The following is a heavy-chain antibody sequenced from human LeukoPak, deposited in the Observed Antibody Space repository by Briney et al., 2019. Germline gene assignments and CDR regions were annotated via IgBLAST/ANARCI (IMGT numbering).Heavy chain of an antibody. V-gene: IGHV3-30-3*01. J-gene: IGHJ6*02. Sequence: GGSLRLSCAASGFTFSSYAMHWVRQAPGKGLEWVAVISYDGSNKYSADSAKGRFTISRDNSKNTLYLQMNSLRAEDTAAYYCARDQDIVVVPAAYSSYYGMDVWGQGTTVTVSS. CDR3: ARDQDIVVVPAAYSSYYGMDV. CDR1: GFTFSSYA. D-gene: IGHD2-2*01. CDR2: ISYDGSNK.